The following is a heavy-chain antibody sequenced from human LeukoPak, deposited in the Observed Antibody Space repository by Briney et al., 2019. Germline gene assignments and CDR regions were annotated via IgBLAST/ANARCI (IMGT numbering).Heavy chain of an antibody. CDR1: GYTFTSYD. Sequence: ASVKVSCKASGYTFTSYDINWVRQAPGQGLEWMGWMNPNSGNTGYAQKFQGRVTMTRNTSISTAYMELSSLRSEDTAVYYCARVDSSSWYNWFDPWGQGTLVTVSS. D-gene: IGHD6-13*01. J-gene: IGHJ5*02. V-gene: IGHV1-8*01. CDR2: MNPNSGNT. CDR3: ARVDSSSWYNWFDP.